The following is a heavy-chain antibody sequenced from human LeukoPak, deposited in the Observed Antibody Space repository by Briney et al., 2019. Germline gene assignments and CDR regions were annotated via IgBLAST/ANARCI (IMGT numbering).Heavy chain of an antibody. CDR2: ISPSSGDS. Sequence: GGSLRLSCAASGFMFRSYFMNWVRQAPGKGLEGVSSISPSSGDSYYADSVRGRFTITRDNAKNSLYLQMNSLRAEDTAVYYCARDGGAVHFDYWGQGTLVTVSS. CDR3: ARDGGAVHFDY. CDR1: GFMFRSYF. D-gene: IGHD3-16*01. J-gene: IGHJ4*02. V-gene: IGHV3-21*01.